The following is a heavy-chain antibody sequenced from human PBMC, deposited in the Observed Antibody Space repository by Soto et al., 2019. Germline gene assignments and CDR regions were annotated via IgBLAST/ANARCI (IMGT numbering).Heavy chain of an antibody. V-gene: IGHV4-34*01. D-gene: IGHD3-10*02. Sequence: SETLSLTCAVYGGSFSGYYWSWIRQPPGKGLEWIGEINHSGSTNYNPSLKSRVTISVDTSKNQFSLKLSSVTAADTAVYYCARLKSVRGVLQYYYGMDVWGQGTTVTVSS. CDR2: INHSGST. CDR1: GGSFSGYY. CDR3: ARLKSVRGVLQYYYGMDV. J-gene: IGHJ6*02.